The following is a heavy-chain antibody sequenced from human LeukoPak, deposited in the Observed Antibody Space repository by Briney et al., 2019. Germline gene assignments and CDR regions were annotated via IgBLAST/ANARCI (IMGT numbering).Heavy chain of an antibody. V-gene: IGHV4-61*02. CDR2: IYPSGST. CDR3: ASGAAAPLYYFDY. Sequence: SQTLSLTCTVSGGSIDTTSYYWSWIRQPVGQGLEWIVRIYPSGSTNYNPSLKSPLTLSVDKSKNQFSLNLTSVTAADTAIYYCASGAAAPLYYFDYWGQGSLVTVSS. J-gene: IGHJ4*02. D-gene: IGHD6-13*01. CDR1: GGSIDTTSYY.